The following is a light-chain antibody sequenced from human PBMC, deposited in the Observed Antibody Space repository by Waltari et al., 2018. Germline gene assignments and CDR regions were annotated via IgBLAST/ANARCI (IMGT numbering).Light chain of an antibody. Sequence: QSALTQSPSVSGSPRQSITISSTGTSSADGGYNYVPWPQQHPGKAPKLMIYEVSNRPSGVSNRFAGSKSGNTATLTMSGLQAEEEADDDCRSYTSSSTLEVFGGGTKLSV. J-gene: IGLJ2*01. CDR2: EVS. CDR1: SSADGGYNY. V-gene: IGLV2-14*01. CDR3: RSYTSSSTLEV.